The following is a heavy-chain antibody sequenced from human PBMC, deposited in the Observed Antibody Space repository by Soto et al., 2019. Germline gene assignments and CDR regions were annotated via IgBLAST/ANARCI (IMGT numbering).Heavy chain of an antibody. Sequence: PGGSLRLSCAVSGFTFSSYGMHWVRQAPGKGLEWVAVISFDGATKYYADSVKGRFAISRDNSMNTLYLQMNSLRTEDTAVYYCAKDQSASSNSYHAMDVWGPGTTVTVSS. J-gene: IGHJ6*02. D-gene: IGHD6-6*01. CDR3: AKDQSASSNSYHAMDV. CDR1: GFTFSSYG. CDR2: ISFDGATK. V-gene: IGHV3-30*18.